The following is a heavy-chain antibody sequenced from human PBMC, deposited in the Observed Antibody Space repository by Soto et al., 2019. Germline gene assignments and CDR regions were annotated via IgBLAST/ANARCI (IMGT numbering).Heavy chain of an antibody. CDR2: ISDRGDI. CDR1: GISITSSY. J-gene: IGHJ5*02. V-gene: IGHV4-59*08. CDR3: ARGRHWFGP. Sequence: SETLSLTCTVSGISITSSYWNWFRQSPGKGLEWIGQISDRGDINYNPPLESRVAISTDTSKNQVSLTLTAVIAADTAVYFCARGRHWFGPWGQGTLVTVSS.